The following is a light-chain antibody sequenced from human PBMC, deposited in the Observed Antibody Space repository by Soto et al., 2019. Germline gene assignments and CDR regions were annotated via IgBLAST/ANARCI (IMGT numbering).Light chain of an antibody. J-gene: IGKJ1*01. Sequence: DIQMTQSPSTLSASVGDRVTITCRASQSISSWWAWYQQKPGKAPKLLINKASSLESGVPSRFSGSGSGTEFTLTISSLQPDDFATYYCQQYKSHRRTFGQGTKVEIK. V-gene: IGKV1-5*03. CDR3: QQYKSHRRT. CDR2: KAS. CDR1: QSISSW.